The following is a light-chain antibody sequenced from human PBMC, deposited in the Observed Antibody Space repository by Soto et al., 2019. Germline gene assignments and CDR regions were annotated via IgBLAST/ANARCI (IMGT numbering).Light chain of an antibody. Sequence: QPVLTQSSSASASLGSSVKLTCSLSRGHNSNIIAWHQQQPGKAPRYLMKLESSGSYNKGSGVPDRFSGSSSGADRYLTISNLQFEDEADYYCETWDSSTRVFGGGTKLTVL. J-gene: IGLJ3*02. CDR1: RGHNSNI. V-gene: IGLV4-60*02. CDR2: LESSGSY. CDR3: ETWDSSTRV.